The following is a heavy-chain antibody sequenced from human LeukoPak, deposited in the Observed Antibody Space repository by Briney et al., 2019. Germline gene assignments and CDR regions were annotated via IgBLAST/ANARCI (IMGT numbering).Heavy chain of an antibody. Sequence: ASVKVSCKASGYTFTSYGISWVRQAPGQGLEWMGWISAYNGNTNYAQKFQGRVTMTRDTSISTAYMELSRLRSDDTAVYYCARPLYYYYDSSGYSAGYWGQGTLVTVSS. D-gene: IGHD3-22*01. CDR3: ARPLYYYYDSSGYSAGY. CDR2: ISAYNGNT. V-gene: IGHV1-18*01. CDR1: GYTFTSYG. J-gene: IGHJ4*02.